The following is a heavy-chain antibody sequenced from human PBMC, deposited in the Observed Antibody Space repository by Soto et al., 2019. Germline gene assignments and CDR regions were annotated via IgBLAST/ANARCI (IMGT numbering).Heavy chain of an antibody. CDR2: ISSSGSTI. D-gene: IGHD2-2*01. J-gene: IGHJ3*02. CDR3: ARKESADIVVVPAAPDAFDI. CDR1: GFTFSDYY. V-gene: IGHV3-11*01. Sequence: PGGSLRLSCAASGFTFSDYYMSWIRQAPGKGLEWVSYISSSGSTIYYADSVKGRFTISRDNAKNSLYLQMNSLRAEDTAVYYCARKESADIVVVPAAPDAFDIWGQGTMVTVSS.